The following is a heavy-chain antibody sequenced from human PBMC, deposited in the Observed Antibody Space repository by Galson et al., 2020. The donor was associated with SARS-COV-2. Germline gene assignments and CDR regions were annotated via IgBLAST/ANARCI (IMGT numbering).Heavy chain of an antibody. J-gene: IGHJ6*02. CDR1: GFTFSSYG. V-gene: IGHV3-30*18. D-gene: IGHD6-13*01. CDR3: AKGPYPGIAAAYYYGMDV. CDR2: ISYDGSNK. Sequence: TGGSLRLSCAASGFTFSSYGMHWVRQAPGKGLEGVAVISYDGSNKYYADSVKGRSTISRDNSKNTLYLQMNSLSAEDTAVYYCAKGPYPGIAAAYYYGMDVWGQGTTVTVSS.